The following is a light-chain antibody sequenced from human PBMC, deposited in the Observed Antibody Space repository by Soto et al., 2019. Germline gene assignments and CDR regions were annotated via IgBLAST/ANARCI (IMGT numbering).Light chain of an antibody. CDR1: SRDVGSYNL. V-gene: IGLV2-23*01. J-gene: IGLJ2*01. CDR3: CSYAGSSRV. CDR2: EGS. Sequence: QSALTQPASVSGSPGQSITISCTGTSRDVGSYNLVSWYQQHPGKAPKLMIYEGSKRPSGVSNRFSGSKSGNTASLTISGLQAEDEADYYCCSYAGSSRVFGGGTQLTVL.